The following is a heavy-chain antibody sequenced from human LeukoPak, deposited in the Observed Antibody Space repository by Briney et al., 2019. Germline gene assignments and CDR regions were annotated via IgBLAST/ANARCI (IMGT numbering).Heavy chain of an antibody. CDR1: GGSISSYY. J-gene: IGHJ4*02. CDR2: IYYSGST. CDR3: RGWGQSRSSPYYFDY. V-gene: IGHV4-59*08. Sequence: SETLSLTCTVSGGSISSYYWSWIRQPPGKGLEWIGFIYYSGSTNYNPSLKSRVTISVDTSKNQFSLKLSSVTAADTAVYYCRGWGQSRSSPYYFDYWGQGTLVTVSS. D-gene: IGHD1-26*01.